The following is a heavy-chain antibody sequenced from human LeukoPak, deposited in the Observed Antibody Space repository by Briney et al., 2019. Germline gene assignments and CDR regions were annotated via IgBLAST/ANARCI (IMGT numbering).Heavy chain of an antibody. Sequence: PGGSLRLSCAASGFTFSTYWMHWVRQAPGKGLEWASYVDRSGISIYYADSVKGRFTISRDNAKNSVYLQMNSLRAEDTAVYYCARVDNYGWFDPWGQGTLVTVSS. CDR2: VDRSGISI. V-gene: IGHV3-48*04. CDR1: GFTFSTYW. J-gene: IGHJ5*02. CDR3: ARVDNYGWFDP. D-gene: IGHD4-11*01.